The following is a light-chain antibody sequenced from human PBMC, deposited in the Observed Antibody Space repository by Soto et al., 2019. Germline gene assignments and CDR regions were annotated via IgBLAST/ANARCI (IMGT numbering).Light chain of an antibody. CDR2: DVS. Sequence: IQMTQSPSSLSASVRDRVTITCRASPSITTWLAWYQQRPGKAAKLLIYDVSSLQSGVPSRFSGSASGTEFTLTISSLQPDDFATYYCQHYKMYSPWTFGQGTKVDIK. J-gene: IGKJ1*01. CDR1: PSITTW. CDR3: QHYKMYSPWT. V-gene: IGKV1-5*01.